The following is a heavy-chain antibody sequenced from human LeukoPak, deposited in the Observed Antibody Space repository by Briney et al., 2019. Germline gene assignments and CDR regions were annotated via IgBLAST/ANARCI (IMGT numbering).Heavy chain of an antibody. V-gene: IGHV1-18*01. J-gene: IGHJ5*02. Sequence: ASVKVSCKASGGTFSSYAISWVRQAPGQGLEWMGWISAYNGNTNYAQKLQGRVTMTTDTSTSTAYMELRSLRSDDTAVYYCARNAEWELRGFDPWGQGTLVTVSS. CDR3: ARNAEWELRGFDP. CDR1: GGTFSSYA. CDR2: ISAYNGNT. D-gene: IGHD1-26*01.